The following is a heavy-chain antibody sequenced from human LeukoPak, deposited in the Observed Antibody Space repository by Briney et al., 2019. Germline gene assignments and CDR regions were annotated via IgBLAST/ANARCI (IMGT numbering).Heavy chain of an antibody. J-gene: IGHJ4*02. D-gene: IGHD3-9*01. Sequence: PGGSLRLSCAASGFTFSSYSMNWVRQAPGKGLEWVSSISSSSSYIYYADSVKGRFTISRDNAKNSLYLQMNSLRAEDTAVYYCARAFLDDILTGYSPYYFDYWGRGTLVTVSS. V-gene: IGHV3-21*01. CDR1: GFTFSSYS. CDR3: ARAFLDDILTGYSPYYFDY. CDR2: ISSSSSYI.